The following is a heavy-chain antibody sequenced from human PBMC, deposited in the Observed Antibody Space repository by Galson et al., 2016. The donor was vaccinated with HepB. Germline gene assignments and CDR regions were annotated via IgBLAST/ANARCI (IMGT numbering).Heavy chain of an antibody. V-gene: IGHV2-5*02. CDR3: AHPLRLASLGGRRAYYFDS. Sequence: PALVPPTQTLTLTCTASGQSITTNGVGVGWIRQPPGEALAWLALFSWAGDTTYNPSLRSRLAITGDTAHNQVVLTVTNMDPFDTGTYFCAHPLRLASLGGRRAYYFDSWGQGTLITVSS. J-gene: IGHJ4*02. CDR2: FSWAGDT. CDR1: GQSITTNGVG. D-gene: IGHD3-16*01.